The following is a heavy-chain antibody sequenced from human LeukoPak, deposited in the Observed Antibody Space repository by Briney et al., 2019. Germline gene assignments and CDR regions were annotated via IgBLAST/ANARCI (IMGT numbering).Heavy chain of an antibody. J-gene: IGHJ4*02. CDR3: ARVFYASGSYFDY. CDR2: ISYDGSNK. V-gene: IGHV3-30*03. D-gene: IGHD3-10*01. Sequence: PGGSLRLSCAASGSTFSSYGMHWVRQAPGKGLEWVAVISYDGSNKYYADSVKGRFTISRDNSKNTLYLQMNSLRAEDTAVYYCARVFYASGSYFDYWGQGTLVSVSS. CDR1: GSTFSSYG.